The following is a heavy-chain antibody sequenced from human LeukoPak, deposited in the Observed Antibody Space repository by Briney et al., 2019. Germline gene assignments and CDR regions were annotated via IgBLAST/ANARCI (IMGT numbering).Heavy chain of an antibody. CDR3: ARWGDGYSFDY. J-gene: IGHJ4*02. CDR2: IYYSGSP. CDR1: GGSISSGGYH. V-gene: IGHV4-31*03. Sequence: PSQTLSLTCTVSGGSISSGGYHWSWIRQHPGKGLEWVGYIYYSGSPYYNPSLKSRVTISVDTFKNQFSLKLSSLTAADTAAYYCARWGDGYSFDYWGRGALVTVSS. D-gene: IGHD5-24*01.